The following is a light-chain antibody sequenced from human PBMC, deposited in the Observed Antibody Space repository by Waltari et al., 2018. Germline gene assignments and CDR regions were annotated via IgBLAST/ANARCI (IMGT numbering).Light chain of an antibody. J-gene: IGKJ2*03. CDR2: KAS. CDR1: ENVNNY. Sequence: DIQMTQSPSSLSASVGDRVTITCRASENVNNYLNWYQQKPGKAPNLLIYKASTLQSGVPSRFSGSVSGTDYTFTISSLQSEDVATYYCQHGYGTPYSFGQGTKVEIK. CDR3: QHGYGTPYS. V-gene: IGKV1-39*01.